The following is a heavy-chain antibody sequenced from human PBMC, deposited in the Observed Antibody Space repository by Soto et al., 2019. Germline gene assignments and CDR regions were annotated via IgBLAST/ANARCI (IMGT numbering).Heavy chain of an antibody. V-gene: IGHV4-39*01. J-gene: IGHJ3*02. CDR3: ARHVENTYYDILTGPGPAFDI. D-gene: IGHD3-9*01. Sequence: SETLSLTCTVSGGSISSSSYYWGWIRQPPGKGLEWIGSVYYNGSTYSKPYLKNRITISVDTSKKQISLKLSSVTATDTTVYYFARHVENTYYDILTGPGPAFDIWGQGTMVTVSS. CDR2: VYYNGST. CDR1: GGSISSSSYY.